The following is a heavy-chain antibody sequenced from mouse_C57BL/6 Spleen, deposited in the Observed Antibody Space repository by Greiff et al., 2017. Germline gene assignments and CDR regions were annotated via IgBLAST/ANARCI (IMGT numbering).Heavy chain of an antibody. CDR3: ARRDDFAWFAY. CDR1: GFTFSSYT. J-gene: IGHJ3*01. Sequence: EVQLVESGGGLVKPGGSLKLSCAASGFTFSSYTMSWVRQTPEKRLEWVATISGGGGNTYYPDSVKGRFTISRDNAKNTLYLQMSRLRSEDTALYYCARRDDFAWFAYWGQGTLVTVSA. D-gene: IGHD2-4*01. V-gene: IGHV5-9*01. CDR2: ISGGGGNT.